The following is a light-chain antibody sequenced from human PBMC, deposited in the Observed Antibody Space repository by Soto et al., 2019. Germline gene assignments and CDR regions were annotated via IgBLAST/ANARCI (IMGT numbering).Light chain of an antibody. Sequence: QSALTQPASVSGSPRQSITISRTGTTSDVGGNNSVSCYQQHPGKAPKLMIYDISNRPSGVSNRFSGSKSGNTSSLTVSGLQAEDEADYFCSSYTSSSTPVVFGGGTKLTVL. J-gene: IGLJ2*01. CDR2: DIS. V-gene: IGLV2-14*01. CDR1: TSDVGGNNS. CDR3: SSYTSSSTPVV.